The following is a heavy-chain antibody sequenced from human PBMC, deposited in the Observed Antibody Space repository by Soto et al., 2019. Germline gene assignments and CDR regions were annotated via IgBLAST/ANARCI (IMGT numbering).Heavy chain of an antibody. D-gene: IGHD3-16*01. CDR3: ARDPGRFGHYSGMDV. Sequence: QVQLQESGPGLVKPSQTLSLTCTVSGGSISSGGYYWSWIRQHPGKGLEWIGYIYYSGSTYYNPSLTSRGTMSADTSKTPFSLALSSVTAADRAVYYCARDPGRFGHYSGMDVWGQGTTVTVSS. V-gene: IGHV4-31*03. CDR2: IYYSGST. CDR1: GGSISSGGYY. J-gene: IGHJ6*02.